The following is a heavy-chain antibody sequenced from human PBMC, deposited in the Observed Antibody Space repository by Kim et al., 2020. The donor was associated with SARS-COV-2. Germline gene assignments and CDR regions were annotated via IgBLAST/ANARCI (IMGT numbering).Heavy chain of an antibody. V-gene: IGHV3-11*04. D-gene: IGHD3-10*01. Sequence: ECVRGRFAISGKNAKNSRYLQMNSLRAEDTAVYYCARDLTMVRGPNWFDPWGQGTLVTVSS. CDR3: ARDLTMVRGPNWFDP. J-gene: IGHJ5*02.